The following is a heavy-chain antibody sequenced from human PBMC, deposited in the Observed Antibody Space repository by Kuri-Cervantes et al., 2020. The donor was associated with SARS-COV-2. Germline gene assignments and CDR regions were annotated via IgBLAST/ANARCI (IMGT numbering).Heavy chain of an antibody. J-gene: IGHJ4*02. CDR1: GFTFSSYG. Sequence: GESLKISCAASGFTFSSYGMHWVRQAPGKGLEWVAVIWYDGSNKYYADSVKGRFTISRDNSKNTLYLQMNSLRAEDTAVYYCAREGGYSSGYYYATHPLDYWGQGTLVTVSS. CDR3: AREGGYSSGYYYATHPLDY. CDR2: IWYDGSNK. D-gene: IGHD3-22*01. V-gene: IGHV3-33*01.